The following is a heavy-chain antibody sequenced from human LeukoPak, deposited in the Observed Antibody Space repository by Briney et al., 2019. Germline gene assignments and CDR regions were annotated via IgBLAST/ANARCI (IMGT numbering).Heavy chain of an antibody. CDR1: GFTVSSNY. Sequence: GGSLRLSCAASGFTVSSNYMTWVRQAPGKGLEWVSVIFGGGSTYYADSVKGRFTISRDNSKSTLFLQMNSLRAEDTAVYFCAREGQTSSFGYWGQGTLVTVSS. J-gene: IGHJ4*02. V-gene: IGHV3-66*01. CDR3: AREGQTSSFGY. CDR2: IFGGGST. D-gene: IGHD2-2*01.